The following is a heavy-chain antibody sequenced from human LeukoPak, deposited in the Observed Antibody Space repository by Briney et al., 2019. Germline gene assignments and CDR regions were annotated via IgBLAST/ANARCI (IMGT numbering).Heavy chain of an antibody. CDR1: GFTFSSYG. Sequence: PGGSLRLSCAASGFTFSSYGMHWVRQAPGKGLEWVAVISYDGSNKYYADSVKGRFTISRDNSKNTLYLQMNSLRAEDTAVYYCAKDELRYYDGVPPRVDVWGKGTTVTVSS. J-gene: IGHJ6*04. CDR3: AKDELRYYDGVPPRVDV. CDR2: ISYDGSNK. D-gene: IGHD3-22*01. V-gene: IGHV3-30*18.